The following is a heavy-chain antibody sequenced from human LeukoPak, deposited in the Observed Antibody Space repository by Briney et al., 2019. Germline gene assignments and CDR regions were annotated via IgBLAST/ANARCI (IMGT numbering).Heavy chain of an antibody. CDR1: GFTVSSNS. V-gene: IGHV3-53*01. CDR3: AKRGTANYYDNSGYFWAGDY. J-gene: IGHJ4*02. CDR2: IYSDNT. Sequence: PGGSLRLSCTVSGFTVSSNSMSWVRQAPGKGLEWVSFIYSDNTHYSDSVKGRFTISRDNSKNTLYLQMNSLRAEDTAVYYCAKRGTANYYDNSGYFWAGDYWGQGTLVTVSS. D-gene: IGHD3-22*01.